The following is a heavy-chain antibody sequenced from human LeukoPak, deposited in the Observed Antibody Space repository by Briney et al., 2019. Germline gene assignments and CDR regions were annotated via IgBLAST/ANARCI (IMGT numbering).Heavy chain of an antibody. V-gene: IGHV4-34*01. Sequence: SETLSLTCAVYGGSFSGYYWSWIRQPPGKGLEWIGEINHSGSTNYNPSLKSRVTISVDTSKNQFSLKLSSVTAADTAVYYCARSWLAFDIWGQGTMVTVSS. CDR3: ARSWLAFDI. CDR1: GGSFSGYY. J-gene: IGHJ3*02. CDR2: INHSGST. D-gene: IGHD2-15*01.